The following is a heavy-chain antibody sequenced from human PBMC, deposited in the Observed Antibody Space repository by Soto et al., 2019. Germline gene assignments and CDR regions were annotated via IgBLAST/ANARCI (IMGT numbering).Heavy chain of an antibody. CDR3: ARDAPPEDY. V-gene: IGHV1-18*01. CDR2: ISAYNGNT. Sequence: QVQLVQSGAEVKKPGASVKVSCKASGYTFTSYGISWVRQAPGQGLEWMGWISAYNGNTNYAQKAQGRGTMTTDTSTSTADMELRSPRSEDTAVYYRARDAPPEDYWGHGTLFTVSS. CDR1: GYTFTSYG. J-gene: IGHJ4*01.